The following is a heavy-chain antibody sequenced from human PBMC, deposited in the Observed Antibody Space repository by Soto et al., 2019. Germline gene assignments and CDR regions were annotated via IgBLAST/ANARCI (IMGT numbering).Heavy chain of an antibody. V-gene: IGHV1-18*04. CDR3: ARERLNTGWYGFDY. J-gene: IGHJ4*02. CDR1: GYTFSNYD. CDR2: VSNKNGVT. D-gene: IGHD6-19*01. Sequence: QVQRVQSGGEVKKPGASVKVSCKTSGYTFSNYDFSWVRQAPGQGLEWMGWVSNKNGVTNYAEKFRDRLTMSTDTSTNTIYMELRSLRSDDTAVYFCARERLNTGWYGFDYWGQGTQVTVSS.